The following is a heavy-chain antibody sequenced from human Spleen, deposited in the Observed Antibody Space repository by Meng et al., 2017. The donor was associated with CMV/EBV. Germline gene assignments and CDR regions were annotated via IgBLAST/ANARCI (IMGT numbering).Heavy chain of an antibody. CDR3: ARDRGHRDGYKY. D-gene: IGHD5-24*01. CDR2: INPNSGGT. Sequence: CQASGNTWHGYYRHWAQQDPGQGLEWMGWINPNSGGTNYAQKCQGRVTMTRDTSISTAYMELSRLRSDDTAVYYCARDRGHRDGYKYWGQGTLVTVSS. V-gene: IGHV1-2*02. CDR1: GNTWHGYY. J-gene: IGHJ4*02.